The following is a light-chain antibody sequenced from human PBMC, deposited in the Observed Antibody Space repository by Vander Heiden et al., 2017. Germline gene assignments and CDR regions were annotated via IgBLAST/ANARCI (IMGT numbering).Light chain of an antibody. V-gene: IGKV1-33*01. CDR3: QQESYLPIT. CDR2: DAS. J-gene: IGKJ4*01. CDR1: QDITNS. Sequence: DIQMTQSPSSLSASVGSSLTITCQASQDITNSLSWFQQRPGKAPNLLIYDASDLQTGVPSRFSGSGTGTHFTFTISSLQPEEIATYYCQQESYLPITFGGGTKVEIK.